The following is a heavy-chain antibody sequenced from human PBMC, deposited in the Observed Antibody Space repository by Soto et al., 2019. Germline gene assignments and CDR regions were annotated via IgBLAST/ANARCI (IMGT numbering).Heavy chain of an antibody. V-gene: IGHV1-18*04. Sequence: ASVKVSCKASGYTFTSYGISWVRQAPGQGLEWMGWISAYNGNTNYAQKLQGRVTMTTDTSTSTAYMELRSLRSDDTAVYYCARDLFEYCVGDCCPCYWGQGXLVTVYS. CDR3: ARDLFEYCVGDCCPCY. CDR1: GYTFTSYG. CDR2: ISAYNGNT. D-gene: IGHD2-21*02. J-gene: IGHJ4*02.